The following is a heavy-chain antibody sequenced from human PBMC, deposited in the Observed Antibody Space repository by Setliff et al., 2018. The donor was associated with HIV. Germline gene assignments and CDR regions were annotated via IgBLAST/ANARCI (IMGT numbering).Heavy chain of an antibody. Sequence: SETLSLTCNVSSGSISSTNWWSWVRQPPGKGLEWIGEIYHSGSFNYYPSLKSRVTISLDNSINQFSLNLTSVTAADTAVYFCARGTHCGGDCTNYFDSWGQGILVTVSS. CDR1: SGSISSTNW. V-gene: IGHV4-4*02. CDR3: ARGTHCGGDCTNYFDS. CDR2: IYHSGSF. D-gene: IGHD2-21*01. J-gene: IGHJ4*02.